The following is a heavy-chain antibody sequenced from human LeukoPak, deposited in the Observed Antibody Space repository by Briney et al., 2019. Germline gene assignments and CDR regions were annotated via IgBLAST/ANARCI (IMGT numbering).Heavy chain of an antibody. CDR1: GGTFSSYA. CDR3: ASRGAGSVDY. Sequence: SVKVSCKASGGTFSSYAISWVRQAPGHRLEWMGGIIPIFGTANYAQKFQGRVTITADESTRTAYMQLSSLRSEDTAVYYGASRGAGSVDYWGQGTLVTVSS. J-gene: IGHJ4*02. CDR2: IIPIFGTA. V-gene: IGHV1-69*13. D-gene: IGHD1-1*01.